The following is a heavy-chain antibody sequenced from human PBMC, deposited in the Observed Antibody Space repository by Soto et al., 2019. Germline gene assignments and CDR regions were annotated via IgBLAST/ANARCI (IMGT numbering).Heavy chain of an antibody. CDR1: GGSFSGYY. D-gene: IGHD5-12*01. V-gene: IGHV4-34*01. CDR2: INHSGST. CDR3: AYIVATIYYYMDV. Sequence: PSETLSLTCAVYGGSFSGYYWSWIRQPPGKGLEWIGEINHSGSTNYNPSLKSRVTISVDTSKNQFSLKLSSVSAADTAVYYCAYIVATIYYYMDVWGKGTTVTVSS. J-gene: IGHJ6*03.